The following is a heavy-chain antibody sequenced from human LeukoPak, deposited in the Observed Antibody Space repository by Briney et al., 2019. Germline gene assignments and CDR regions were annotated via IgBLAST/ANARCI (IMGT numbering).Heavy chain of an antibody. J-gene: IGHJ4*02. CDR3: AKGSDRSGSYYLDY. D-gene: IGHD3-10*01. Sequence: PGGSLRLSCAASAFNFGNYAMNWVRQAPGKGLEWVSGLSGSGASTYYADSVKGRFTISRDNSKDTLYLQMNRLRAGDTAVYYCAKGSDRSGSYYLDYWGQGTLVTVSS. CDR2: LSGSGAST. CDR1: AFNFGNYA. V-gene: IGHV3-23*01.